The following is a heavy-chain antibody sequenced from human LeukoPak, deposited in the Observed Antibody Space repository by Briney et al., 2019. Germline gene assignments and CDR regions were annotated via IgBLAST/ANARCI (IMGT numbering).Heavy chain of an antibody. D-gene: IGHD6-13*01. J-gene: IGHJ4*02. CDR1: GFTFSSYG. Sequence: GGSLRLSCAASGFTFSSYGMHWVGQAPGTGLEGVAVIWYGGSNKYYVDSVEGRFTISRENSNKTLYLQMSSLIAEDTAVYDCAKDRGSNWSYFDYWGQGTLVHVSS. V-gene: IGHV3-30*02. CDR3: AKDRGSNWSYFDY. CDR2: IWYGGSNK.